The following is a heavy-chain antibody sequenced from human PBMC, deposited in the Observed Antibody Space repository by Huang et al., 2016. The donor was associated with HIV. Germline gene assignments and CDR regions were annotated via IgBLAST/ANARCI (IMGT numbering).Heavy chain of an antibody. CDR1: GYDFGSYG. Sequence: QVQLVQSGGEVMQPGASVRVSCEASGYDFGSYGMSWVRQAPGQGLELRGWIGRDSRDTSSAQKFQGRVTMTTDTSTTTTYMELRSLRSDDTAMYYCARDPYYSNRWKRNDASFLWGQGTMITVSS. J-gene: IGHJ3*01. D-gene: IGHD4-4*01. CDR3: ARDPYYSNRWKRNDASFL. CDR2: IGRDSRDT. V-gene: IGHV1-18*01.